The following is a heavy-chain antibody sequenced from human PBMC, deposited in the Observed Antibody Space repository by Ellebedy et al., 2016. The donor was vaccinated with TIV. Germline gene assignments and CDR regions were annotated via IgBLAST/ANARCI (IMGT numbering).Heavy chain of an antibody. V-gene: IGHV3-23*01. J-gene: IGHJ4*02. Sequence: GESLKISCAASGFTFSSFAMHWVRQAPRKGLEWLSVISAGGDNTYHADSVKGRFTISRDNTKNTLYLHLDRLRTEDTAVYYCALGTSSGFNYDRVGFEYWGQGTLVTVSS. CDR3: ALGTSSGFNYDRVGFEY. CDR2: ISAGGDNT. D-gene: IGHD3-22*01. CDR1: GFTFSSFA.